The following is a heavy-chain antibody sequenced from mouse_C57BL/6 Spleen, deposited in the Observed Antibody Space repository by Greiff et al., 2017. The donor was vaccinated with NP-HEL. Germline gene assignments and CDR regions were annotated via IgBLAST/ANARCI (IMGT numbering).Heavy chain of an antibody. CDR1: GYTFTSYW. Sequence: VQLQQPGAELVKPGASVKLSCKASGYTFTSYWMQWVKQRPGQGLEWIGEIDPSDSYTNYNQKFKGKATLTVDTSSSTAYMQLSSLTSEDSAVYYCARPDSSGYFDVWGTGTTVTVSS. CDR2: IDPSDSYT. D-gene: IGHD3-2*02. J-gene: IGHJ1*03. V-gene: IGHV1-50*01. CDR3: ARPDSSGYFDV.